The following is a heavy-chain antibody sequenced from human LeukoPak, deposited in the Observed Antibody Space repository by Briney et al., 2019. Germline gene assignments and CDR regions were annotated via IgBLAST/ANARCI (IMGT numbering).Heavy chain of an antibody. D-gene: IGHD3-10*01. CDR2: INHSGST. V-gene: IGHV4-34*01. J-gene: IGHJ4*02. Sequence: PSETLSLTCAVYGGSFSGYYWSWIRQPPGKGLEWIGEINHSGSTNYNPSLKSRVTISVDTSKNQFSLKLSSVTAADTAVYYCSRGLNGSGSYYNVSKYYFDYWGQGTLVTVSS. CDR3: SRGLNGSGSYYNVSKYYFDY. CDR1: GGSFSGYY.